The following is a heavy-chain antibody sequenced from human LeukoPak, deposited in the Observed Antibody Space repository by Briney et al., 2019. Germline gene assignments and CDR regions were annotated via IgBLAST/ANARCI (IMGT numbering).Heavy chain of an antibody. J-gene: IGHJ4*02. Sequence: SQTLSLTCTVSGGSISSGGYSWSWIRQHPGQGLEWIGYIYYSGSTYYNPSLKSRVTISVDTSKNQFSLKLSSVTAADTAVYYCARGKIYNWNSSYFDYWGQGTLVTVSS. CDR3: ARGKIYNWNSSYFDY. CDR1: GGSISSGGYS. CDR2: IYYSGST. V-gene: IGHV4-31*03. D-gene: IGHD1-7*01.